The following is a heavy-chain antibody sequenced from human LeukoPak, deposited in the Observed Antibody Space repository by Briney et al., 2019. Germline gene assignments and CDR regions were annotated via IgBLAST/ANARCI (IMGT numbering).Heavy chain of an antibody. J-gene: IGHJ4*02. CDR2: INHSGST. CDR1: GGSFSGYY. D-gene: IGHD6-19*01. Sequence: PSETLSLTCAVYGGSFSGYYWSWIRQPPGKGLEWIGEINHSGSTNYNPSLKSRVTISVDTSKNQFSLKLSSVTAADTAVYYCARGMYSSGWYGSHFDYWGQGTPVTVSS. CDR3: ARGMYSSGWYGSHFDY. V-gene: IGHV4-34*01.